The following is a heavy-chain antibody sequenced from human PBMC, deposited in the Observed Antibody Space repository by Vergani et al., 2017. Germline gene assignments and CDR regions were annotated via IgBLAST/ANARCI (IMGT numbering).Heavy chain of an antibody. J-gene: IGHJ3*02. CDR1: GGSISSGGYS. Sequence: QLQLQESGSGLVKPSQTLSLTCAVSGGSISSGGYSWSWIRQPPGKGLEWIGYIHYSGSTYYNPSLKSRVTISVDTSKNQFSLKLSSVTAADTAVYYCARGGYYDSSGYYPDAFDIWGQGTMVTVSS. CDR2: IHYSGST. V-gene: IGHV4-30-2*05. CDR3: ARGGYYDSSGYYPDAFDI. D-gene: IGHD3-22*01.